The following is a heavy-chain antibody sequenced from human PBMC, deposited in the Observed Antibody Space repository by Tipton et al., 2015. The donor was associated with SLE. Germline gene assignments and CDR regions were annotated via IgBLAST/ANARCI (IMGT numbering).Heavy chain of an antibody. CDR3: ATAHTVLLDYMDV. CDR2: INTNTGNP. J-gene: IGHJ6*03. V-gene: IGHV7-4-1*02. CDR1: GYSFTNYV. Sequence: QLVQSGSELKKPGASVKVSCKASGYSFTNYVMNWVRQAPGQGLEWMGWINTNTGNPTYAQGFTGRFVFSLDTSVRTAFLQISSLKADDTAVYYCATAHTVLLDYMDVWGKGTTVTVSS. D-gene: IGHD4-11*01.